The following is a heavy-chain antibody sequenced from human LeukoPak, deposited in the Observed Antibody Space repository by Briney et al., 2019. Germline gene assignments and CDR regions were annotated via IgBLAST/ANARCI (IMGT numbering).Heavy chain of an antibody. J-gene: IGHJ4*02. CDR1: GFTFSSYA. D-gene: IGHD3-10*01. CDR2: ISYDGSNK. V-gene: IGHV3-30*04. Sequence: PGGSLRLSCAASGFTFSSYATHWVRQAPGKGLEWVAVISYDGSNKYYADSVKGRFTISRDNSKNTLYLQMNSLRAEDTAVYYCARGEGSFDYWGQGTLVTVSS. CDR3: ARGEGSFDY.